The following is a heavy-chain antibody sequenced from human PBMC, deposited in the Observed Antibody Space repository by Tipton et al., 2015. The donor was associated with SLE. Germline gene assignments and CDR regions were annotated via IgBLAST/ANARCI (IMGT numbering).Heavy chain of an antibody. CDR1: GGTFSNYD. D-gene: IGHD3-3*01. Sequence: QSGAEVKKPGSSVKVSCKASGGTFSNYDISWVRQAPGQGLEWMGGIIPIFDSANYAQKFQGRMTITADESTSTVYMELNSLRSEDTAVYYCAKTVDFWSGYRVWGKGTTVTVSS. V-gene: IGHV1-69*19. CDR3: AKTVDFWSGYRV. CDR2: IIPIFDSA. J-gene: IGHJ6*04.